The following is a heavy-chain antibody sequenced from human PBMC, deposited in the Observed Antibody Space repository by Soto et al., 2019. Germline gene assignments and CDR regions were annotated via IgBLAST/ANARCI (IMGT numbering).Heavy chain of an antibody. CDR3: ALAVGIAAYFGMDV. V-gene: IGHV1-69*06. CDR2: LLPISGTA. Sequence: QVHLVQSGAEVKKPGSSVKVSCMASRGTFSNYGINWVRQAPGQGLEWVGGLLPISGTANYAQKFQVRVTIVADKSTTTAYMDLSSLGSEDTAVYYFALAVGIAAYFGMDVGVQGTTITVS. CDR1: RGTFSNYG. D-gene: IGHD2-21*01. J-gene: IGHJ6*02.